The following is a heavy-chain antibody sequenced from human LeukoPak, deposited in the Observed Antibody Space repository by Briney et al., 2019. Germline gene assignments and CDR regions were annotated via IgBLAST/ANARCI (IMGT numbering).Heavy chain of an antibody. CDR1: GLTFRRSE. V-gene: IGHV3-48*03. D-gene: IGHD3-16*01. Sequence: GGSLTPSRAASGLTFRRSEMNCVRPAPGEEREWVLYITSSGSNIFCADSVKGRFTVSRDNAKNSLYLQMNSLRAEDTAVYYCARAVRLGFTVWGQGTMVTVSS. CDR3: ARAVRLGFTV. CDR2: ITSSGSNI. J-gene: IGHJ3*01.